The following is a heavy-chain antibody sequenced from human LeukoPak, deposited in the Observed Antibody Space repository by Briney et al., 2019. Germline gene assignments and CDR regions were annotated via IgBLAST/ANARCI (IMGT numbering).Heavy chain of an antibody. D-gene: IGHD3-16*02. J-gene: IGHJ4*02. CDR1: GFTFSSYA. CDR2: ISYDGSNK. CDR3: ARVSRYRPN. V-gene: IGHV3-30*04. Sequence: PGGSLRLSCAASGFTFSSYAMHWVRQAPGKGLEWVAVISYDGSNKYYADSVEGRFTISRDNSKNTLYLQMNSLRAEDTAVYYCARVSRYRPNWGQGTLVTVSS.